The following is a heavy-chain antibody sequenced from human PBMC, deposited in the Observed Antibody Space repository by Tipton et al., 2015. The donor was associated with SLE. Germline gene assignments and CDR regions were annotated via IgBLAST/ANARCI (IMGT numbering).Heavy chain of an antibody. CDR3: ARDRAAAGTYGMDV. CDR2: IYYSGST. J-gene: IGHJ6*02. V-gene: IGHV4-59*11. D-gene: IGHD6-13*01. Sequence: TLSLTCTVSGGSISSHYWSWIRQPPGKGLEWIGYIYYSGSTNYNPSLKSRVTISVDTSKNQFSLKLSSVTAADTAVYYCARDRAAAGTYGMDVWGQGTTVTVSS. CDR1: GGSISSHY.